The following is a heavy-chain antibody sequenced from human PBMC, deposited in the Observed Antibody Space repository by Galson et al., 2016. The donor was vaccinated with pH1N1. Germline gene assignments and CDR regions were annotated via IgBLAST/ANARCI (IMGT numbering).Heavy chain of an antibody. CDR2: INPNTGTT. CDR1: GYSFIDYY. J-gene: IGHJ4*02. Sequence: SVKVSCKASGYSFIDYYIHWVRQAPGQGLEWMGWINPNTGTTNYAQGFQGRVTMTRDTSISTAYMELSGLRSDDTAVYYCARPPYYSGSFYDYWGQGTLVTVPS. CDR3: ARPPYYSGSFYDY. V-gene: IGHV1-2*02. D-gene: IGHD1-26*01.